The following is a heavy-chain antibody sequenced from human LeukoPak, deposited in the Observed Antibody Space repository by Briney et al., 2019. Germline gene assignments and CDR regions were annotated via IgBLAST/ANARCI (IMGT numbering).Heavy chain of an antibody. D-gene: IGHD2-21*01. CDR3: ARGSRSLWWNFDL. CDR1: GFTFNSHA. CDR2: ISSEGDNK. V-gene: IGHV3-30-3*01. J-gene: IGHJ2*01. Sequence: GGSLRLSCAASGFTFNSHAMNWVRQAPGKGLGWVAIISSEGDNKFYTDSVKGRFTISRDNSQNTLYLEMNSLRPEDTAVYYCARGSRSLWWNFDLWGRGTLVTVSS.